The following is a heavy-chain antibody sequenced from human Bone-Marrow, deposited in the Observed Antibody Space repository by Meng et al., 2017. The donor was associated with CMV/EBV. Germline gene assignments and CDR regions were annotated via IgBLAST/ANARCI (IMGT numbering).Heavy chain of an antibody. Sequence: GSLRLSCTVSGVSISSSSYYWGWIRQPPGKGLEWIGSGDYSGSTYYNPSLKSRVTISVDTSKNQFSLKLSSVTAADTAVYYCARDERRGYCSSASCPDYGMDVWDQGTTVTVSS. D-gene: IGHD2-2*01. CDR2: GDYSGST. CDR1: GVSISSSSYY. CDR3: ARDERRGYCSSASCPDYGMDV. V-gene: IGHV4-39*07. J-gene: IGHJ6*02.